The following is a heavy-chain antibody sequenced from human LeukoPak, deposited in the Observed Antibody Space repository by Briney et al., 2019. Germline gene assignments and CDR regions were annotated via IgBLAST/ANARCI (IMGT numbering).Heavy chain of an antibody. D-gene: IGHD5-12*01. CDR1: GGTFSSYA. CDR3: ARDGRYSGYDFEY. Sequence: ASVKVSCKASGGTFSSYAISWVRQAPGQGLEWMGGIIPIFGTANYAQKLQGRVTITADESTSTAYMELSSLRSEDTAVYYCARDGRYSGYDFEYWGRGTLVTVSS. V-gene: IGHV1-69*01. CDR2: IIPIFGTA. J-gene: IGHJ4*02.